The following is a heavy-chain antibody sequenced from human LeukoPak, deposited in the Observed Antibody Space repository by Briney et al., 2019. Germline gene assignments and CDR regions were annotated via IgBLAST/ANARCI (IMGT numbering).Heavy chain of an antibody. Sequence: GGSLRLSCAASGFTFSTSGMSWARQAPGKGLEWVSAISDSGRNTYYADSVKGRFTISRDNSKNTLYLQMSSLRPGDTAVYYCAKDSGSFDHWGQGTLVTVSS. V-gene: IGHV3-23*01. J-gene: IGHJ4*02. D-gene: IGHD1-26*01. CDR3: AKDSGSFDH. CDR2: ISDSGRNT. CDR1: GFTFSTSG.